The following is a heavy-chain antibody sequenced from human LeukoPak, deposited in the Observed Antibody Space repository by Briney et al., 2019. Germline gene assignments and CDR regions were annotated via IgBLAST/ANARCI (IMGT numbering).Heavy chain of an antibody. CDR1: GGSVGINY. V-gene: IGHV4-59*02. CDR2: TYYNGRT. J-gene: IGHJ2*01. Sequence: SETLSLTCSVSGGSVGINYWSWIRQPPGKGLEWIGYTYYNGRTDYNPSLRSRATVSVDASNNQFSLRLSSVTTADTAVYFCARTSGSSTVWYFDLWGRGTLVTVSS. D-gene: IGHD1-26*01. CDR3: ARTSGSSTVWYFDL.